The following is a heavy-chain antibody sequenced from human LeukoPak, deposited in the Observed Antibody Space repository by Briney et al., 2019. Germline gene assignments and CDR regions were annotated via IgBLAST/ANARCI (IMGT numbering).Heavy chain of an antibody. CDR1: GFTFSNYA. J-gene: IGHJ6*02. CDR2: ITSGGAP. CDR3: ARDHVAGPPKRPYYYGMDV. Sequence: GGSLRLSCAASGFTFSNYAVMWVRQAPGQGLEWVSAITSGGAPRYADSVKGRFTISRDNSKNTLYLQMNSLRAEDTAVYYCARDHVAGPPKRPYYYGMDVWGQGTTVTVSS. D-gene: IGHD6-19*01. V-gene: IGHV3-23*01.